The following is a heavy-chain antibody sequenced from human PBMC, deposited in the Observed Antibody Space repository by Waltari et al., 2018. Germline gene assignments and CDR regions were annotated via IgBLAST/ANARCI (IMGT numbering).Heavy chain of an antibody. Sequence: EVQLVESGGGLVQPGGSLRLSCAASGFTFSDHYMDWVRQAPGKGLEWVGRTRNKANSYTTEYAASVKGRFTISRDDSKNSLYLQMNSLKTEDTAVYYCAREGFPYWGQGTLVTVSS. CDR3: AREGFPY. CDR1: GFTFSDHY. V-gene: IGHV3-72*01. J-gene: IGHJ4*02. CDR2: TRNKANSYTT.